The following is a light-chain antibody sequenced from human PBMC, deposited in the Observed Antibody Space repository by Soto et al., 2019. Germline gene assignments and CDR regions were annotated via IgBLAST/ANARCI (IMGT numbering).Light chain of an antibody. J-gene: IGKJ3*01. Sequence: EIVLTQSPGTLSLSPGERATLSCRASQSVSSSYLAWYQQNPGQPPRLLIYGASSRATGIPDRFSGSGSGTDFTLTITSLEPEDFAVYFCQQRRNWVSFGPGTRV. V-gene: IGKV3D-20*02. CDR2: GAS. CDR3: QQRRNWVS. CDR1: QSVSSSY.